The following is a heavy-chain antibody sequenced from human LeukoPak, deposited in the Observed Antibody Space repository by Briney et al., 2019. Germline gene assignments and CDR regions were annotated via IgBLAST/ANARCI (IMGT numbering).Heavy chain of an antibody. Sequence: GGSLRLSCAASGFTVSSNYMSWVRQAPGKGLEWVSVIYSGGSTYYADSVKGRFTISRHNSKNTLYLQMNSLGAEDTAVYYCFSRGYSYGYGTFDYWGQGTLVTVSS. CDR2: IYSGGST. CDR3: FSRGYSYGYGTFDY. J-gene: IGHJ4*02. V-gene: IGHV3-53*04. D-gene: IGHD5-18*01. CDR1: GFTVSSNY.